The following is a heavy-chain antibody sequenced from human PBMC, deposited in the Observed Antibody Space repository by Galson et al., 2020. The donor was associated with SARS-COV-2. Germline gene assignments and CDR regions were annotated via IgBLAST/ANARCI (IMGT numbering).Heavy chain of an antibody. J-gene: IGHJ5*02. CDR2: LNPHSAAT. D-gene: IGHD3-10*01. V-gene: IGHV1-2*06. CDR3: AMADFGSGPYSWFDP. Sequence: ASVKVSCQASGYIFTGYEIHWVRQAPGQGLKWMGRLNPHSAATHYAQQSQGRVTMTRDTSISTAYMEVTSVRSDDSAVDYCAMADFGSGPYSWFDPWGQGTLVTVSS. CDR1: GYIFTGYE.